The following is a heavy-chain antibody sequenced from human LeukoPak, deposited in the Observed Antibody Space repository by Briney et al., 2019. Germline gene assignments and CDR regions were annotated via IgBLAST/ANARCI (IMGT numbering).Heavy chain of an antibody. Sequence: GESLKISCQASGYGFIGYWIGGVRQMPGKGLEWMGIIYPGDSHTIYSPSFQGQVTISADKSTNTAYLQWNSLRASDTAMYYCARHRLVTTMDYWGQGTLVTVSS. CDR3: ARHRLVTTMDY. CDR1: GYGFIGYW. CDR2: IYPGDSHT. D-gene: IGHD5-12*01. J-gene: IGHJ4*02. V-gene: IGHV5-51*01.